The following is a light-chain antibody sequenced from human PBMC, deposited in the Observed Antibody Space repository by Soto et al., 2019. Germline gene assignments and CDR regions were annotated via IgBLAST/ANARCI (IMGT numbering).Light chain of an antibody. CDR1: SSDVGGYNY. Sequence: QSVLTQPPSASGSPGQSVTISCTGTSSDVGGYNYVSWYQQHPGKAPKLMIYEVSKRPSGVPDRFCGSKSGNTASLTASGLQAEDEADYYCSSYGGSNNLVFGGGTQLTVL. CDR3: SSYGGSNNLV. CDR2: EVS. V-gene: IGLV2-8*01. J-gene: IGLJ2*01.